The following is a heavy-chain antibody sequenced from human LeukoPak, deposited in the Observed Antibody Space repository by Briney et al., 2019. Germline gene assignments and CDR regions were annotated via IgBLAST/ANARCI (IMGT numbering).Heavy chain of an antibody. CDR1: GGSISSYY. CDR2: IYYSGST. CDR3: ARGYYYDSSGYYRLHREGAFDI. D-gene: IGHD3-22*01. V-gene: IGHV4-59*12. J-gene: IGHJ3*02. Sequence: SETLSLTCTVSGGSISSYYWNWIRHPPGKGLEWIGYIYYSGSTNYNPSLKSRVTISVDTSKNQFSLKLNSVTPEDTAVYYCARGYYYDSSGYYRLHREGAFDIWGQGTMVTVSS.